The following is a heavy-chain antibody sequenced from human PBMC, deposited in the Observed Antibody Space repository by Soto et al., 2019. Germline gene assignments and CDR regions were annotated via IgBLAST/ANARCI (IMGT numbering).Heavy chain of an antibody. D-gene: IGHD3-10*01. V-gene: IGHV1-18*01. CDR1: GDTLIIFG. Sequence: HLVQSGPEVKKPGASITVSCKTSGDTLIIFGSTGCHKPPGRAFKWMGWIATYNSNRNYAQKFQGRLTLTTDTSTSTAYMELKNLGYDDTAVYYCARVVRGVVNWFDPWGQGTLVTVSS. CDR3: ARVVRGVVNWFDP. CDR2: IATYNSNR. J-gene: IGHJ5*02.